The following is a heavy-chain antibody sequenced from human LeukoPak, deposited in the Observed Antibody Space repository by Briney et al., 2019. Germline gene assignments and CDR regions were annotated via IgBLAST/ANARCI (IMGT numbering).Heavy chain of an antibody. CDR3: AKAAPYYYDSSGPIGD. Sequence: PGGSLRLPCAASGFSFDKCAMKWVRQAPGKGLEWVSEIGASGGGPQYADSVKGRFTISRDNAKNSLYLQMSSLRAEDTAVYYCAKAAPYYYDSSGPIGDWGQGTLVTVSS. CDR1: GFSFDKCA. D-gene: IGHD3-22*01. CDR2: IGASGGGP. J-gene: IGHJ4*02. V-gene: IGHV3-23*01.